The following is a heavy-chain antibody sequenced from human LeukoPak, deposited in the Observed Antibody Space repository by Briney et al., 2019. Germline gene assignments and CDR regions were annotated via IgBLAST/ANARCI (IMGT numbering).Heavy chain of an antibody. CDR3: TRDLLGFATTPLSD. CDR2: INPNRGDR. Sequence: ASVKVSCKASGYSFTGYFIHWVRQALGHGLEWMGWINPNRGDRNYAQKFQGRVTMTRDTSISTAFMELSRLTSDDTAVYYCTRDLLGFATTPLSDWGQGTLVTVSS. D-gene: IGHD1-14*01. J-gene: IGHJ4*02. CDR1: GYSFTGYF. V-gene: IGHV1-2*02.